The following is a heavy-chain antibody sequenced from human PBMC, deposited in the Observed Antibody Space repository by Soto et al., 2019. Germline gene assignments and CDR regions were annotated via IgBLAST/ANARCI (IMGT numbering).Heavy chain of an antibody. V-gene: IGHV4-30-4*08. J-gene: IGHJ4*02. Sequence: SWVRQMPGKGLEWIGYIYYSGSTYYNPSLKSRVTISVDTSKNQFSLKLSSVTAADTAVYYCASYCGGDCHFDYWGQGTLVTVSS. D-gene: IGHD2-21*02. CDR3: ASYCGGDCHFDY. CDR2: IYYSGST.